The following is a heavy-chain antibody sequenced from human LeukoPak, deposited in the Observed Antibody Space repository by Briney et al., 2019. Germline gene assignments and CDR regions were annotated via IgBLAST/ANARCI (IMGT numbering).Heavy chain of an antibody. CDR1: GFTFSSYG. CDR2: IRYDGGNI. J-gene: IGHJ4*02. D-gene: IGHD3-22*01. Sequence: GGSLRLSCAASGFTFSSYGIHWVRQAPGKGLEWVAFIRYDGGNIYYADSVKGRFTISRDNSKNTVYLQMNSLRADDTAVYYCARRGDYDSSFGYSYFDYWGQGTLVTVSS. CDR3: ARRGDYDSSFGYSYFDY. V-gene: IGHV3-30*02.